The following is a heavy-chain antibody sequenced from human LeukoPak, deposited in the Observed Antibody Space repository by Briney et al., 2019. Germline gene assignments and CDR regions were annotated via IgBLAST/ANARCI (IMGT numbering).Heavy chain of an antibody. CDR3: ARYGSGWFDAFDI. CDR2: IYYSGST. D-gene: IGHD6-19*01. V-gene: IGHV4-59*01. Sequence: SETLSLTCTVSGGSISSYYWSWIRQPPGKGLEWIGYIYYSGSTNYNPSLKSRVTISVDTSKNQFSLKLSSVTAADTAVYYCARYGSGWFDAFDIWGQGTMVTVSS. J-gene: IGHJ3*02. CDR1: GGSISSYY.